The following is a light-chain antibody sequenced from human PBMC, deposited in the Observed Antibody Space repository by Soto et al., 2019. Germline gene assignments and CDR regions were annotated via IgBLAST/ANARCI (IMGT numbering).Light chain of an antibody. CDR2: AAS. CDR1: QSVSSSS. J-gene: IGKJ1*01. V-gene: IGKV3-20*01. Sequence: EMVFTQSPGTLSLSPGERATLSCTASQSVSSSSVAWYQQKPGQAPRLLIYAASSRATGIPDRFSGSGSGTDFTLTISRLVLDDSSVYYCQEYATPPTFAQGTKSDIK. CDR3: QEYATPPT.